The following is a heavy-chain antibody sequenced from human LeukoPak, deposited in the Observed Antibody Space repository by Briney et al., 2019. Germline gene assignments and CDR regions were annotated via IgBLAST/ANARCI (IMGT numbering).Heavy chain of an antibody. CDR1: GGSISSYY. V-gene: IGHV4-59*01. CDR2: IYYSGST. CDR3: ARDDADGRIDY. J-gene: IGHJ4*02. D-gene: IGHD1-26*01. Sequence: SETLSLTCTVSGGSISSYYWSWIRQPPGKGLEWIGYIYYSGSTNYNPSLKSRVTISVDTSKNQFSLKLSSVTAADTAVYYCARDDADGRIDYWGQGTLVTVSS.